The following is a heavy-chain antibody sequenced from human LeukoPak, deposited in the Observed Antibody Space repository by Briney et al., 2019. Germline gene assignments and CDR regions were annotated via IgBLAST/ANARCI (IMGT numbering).Heavy chain of an antibody. J-gene: IGHJ4*02. CDR2: INPNSGDT. D-gene: IGHD2-2*01. V-gene: IGHV1-2*06. Sequence: PRASVKVSCKASGYTFTGYYMHWVRQAPGQGLEWMGRINPNSGDTNYAQNFQGRVTMTRDTSISTAYMELSRLRSDDTAVYYCARDYCSSTSCLFDYWGQGTLVTVSS. CDR1: GYTFTGYY. CDR3: ARDYCSSTSCLFDY.